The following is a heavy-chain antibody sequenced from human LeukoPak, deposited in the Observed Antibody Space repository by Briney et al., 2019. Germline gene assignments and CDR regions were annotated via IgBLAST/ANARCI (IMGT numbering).Heavy chain of an antibody. Sequence: PSETLSLTCTVSGGSISSYYWSWIRQPPGKGLEWIGEINHSGSTNYNPSLKSRVTISVDTSKNQFSLKLSSVTAADTAVYYCARRLSSTSRRSVVPGNNWFDPWGQGTLVTVSS. J-gene: IGHJ5*02. CDR1: GGSISSYY. CDR3: ARRLSSTSRRSVVPGNNWFDP. CDR2: INHSGST. D-gene: IGHD2-2*01. V-gene: IGHV4-34*01.